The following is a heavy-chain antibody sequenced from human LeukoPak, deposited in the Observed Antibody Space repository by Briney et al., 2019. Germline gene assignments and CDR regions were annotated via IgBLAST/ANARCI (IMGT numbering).Heavy chain of an antibody. J-gene: IGHJ4*02. CDR2: IYYSGST. Sequence: SETLSLTCAVYGGSFSGYYWSWIRQPPGKGLEWIGYIYYSGSTNYNPSLKSRVTISVDTSKNQFSLKLSSVTAADTAVYYCARAITMVRGVIFDYWGQGTLVTVSS. V-gene: IGHV4-59*01. D-gene: IGHD3-10*01. CDR3: ARAITMVRGVIFDY. CDR1: GGSFSGYY.